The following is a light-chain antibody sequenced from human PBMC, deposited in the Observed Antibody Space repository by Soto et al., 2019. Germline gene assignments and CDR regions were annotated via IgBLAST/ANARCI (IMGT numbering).Light chain of an antibody. CDR1: SSDVGGYNH. CDR2: DVS. Sequence: QSALTQPASVSGSPGQSITISCTGTSSDVGGYNHVSWYQQHPGKVPKLIIYDVSNRPSGVSSRFSGSKSGNTASLTISGLQAEDEADYYCSSYTSSSTLVVFGGGTKLTVL. J-gene: IGLJ2*01. V-gene: IGLV2-14*01. CDR3: SSYTSSSTLVV.